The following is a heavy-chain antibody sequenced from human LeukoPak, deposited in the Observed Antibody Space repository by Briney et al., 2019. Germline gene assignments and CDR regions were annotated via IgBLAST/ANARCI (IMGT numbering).Heavy chain of an antibody. CDR3: ARPVLKGYDNCGY. CDR1: GYTFTGYY. D-gene: IGHD1-20*01. Sequence: ASVKVSCKASGYTFTGYYMHWVRQAPGQGLEWMGRINPNSGGTNYAQKFQGRVTMTRDTSISTAYMELSRMRSDDTAVYYCARPVLKGYDNCGYWGQGTLVTVSS. V-gene: IGHV1-2*06. CDR2: INPNSGGT. J-gene: IGHJ4*02.